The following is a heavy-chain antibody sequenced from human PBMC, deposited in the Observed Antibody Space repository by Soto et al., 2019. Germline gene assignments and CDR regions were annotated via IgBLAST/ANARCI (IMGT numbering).Heavy chain of an antibody. Sequence: EVQLLESGGGLVQPGGSLRLSCAASGFTFSSYAMSWVRQAPGKGLEWVSAISGSGGSTYYADSVKGRFTISRDNSKKTLYLQMNSLRAEDTAAYYCAKDVRIAAAGTMGAEYFQQWGQGTLVTVSS. V-gene: IGHV3-23*01. D-gene: IGHD6-13*01. CDR3: AKDVRIAAAGTMGAEYFQQ. CDR1: GFTFSSYA. J-gene: IGHJ1*01. CDR2: ISGSGGST.